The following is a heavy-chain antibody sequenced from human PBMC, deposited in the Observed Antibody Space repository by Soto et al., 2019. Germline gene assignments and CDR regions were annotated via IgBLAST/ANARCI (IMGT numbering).Heavy chain of an antibody. V-gene: IGHV3-30*03. CDR1: GFTFSSYG. CDR3: GIDQAVAARYSLYFYFGIDV. Sequence: QVQLVESGGGVVQPGRSLRLSCAASGFTFSSYGMHWVRQAPGKGLEWVAVISYDGSNKYYADSVKGRFTISRDNSKNTLHLQMNSVRAEATAVYYCGIDQAVAARYSLYFYFGIDVWGQGATVTVSS. J-gene: IGHJ6*02. CDR2: ISYDGSNK. D-gene: IGHD6-19*01.